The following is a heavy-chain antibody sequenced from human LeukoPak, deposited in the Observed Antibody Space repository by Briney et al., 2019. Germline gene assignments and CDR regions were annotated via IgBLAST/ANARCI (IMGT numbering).Heavy chain of an antibody. J-gene: IGHJ4*02. D-gene: IGHD2-21*01. CDR2: IYYSGST. CDR3: ARNLWYRRTSLDY. CDR1: GGSINNYY. V-gene: IGHV4-59*12. Sequence: PSETLSLTCTVPGGSINNYYWSWIRQPPGKGLEWIGYIYYSGSTNYNPSLKSRVTISVDTSKNQFSLKLSSVTAADTAVYYCARNLWYRRTSLDYWGQGTLVTVSS.